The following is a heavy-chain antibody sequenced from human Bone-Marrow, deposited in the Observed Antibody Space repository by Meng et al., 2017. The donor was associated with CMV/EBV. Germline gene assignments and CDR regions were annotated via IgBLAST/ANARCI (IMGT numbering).Heavy chain of an antibody. D-gene: IGHD3-3*01. CDR2: ISGSGGST. J-gene: IGHJ4*02. Sequence: GESLKISCAASGFTFSSYWMSWVRQAPGKGLEWVSVISGSGGSTYYADSVKGRFTISRDNSKNTLYLQMNSLRAEDTAVYYCAKDVGFLEWLFDYWGQGTLVTVSS. CDR1: GFTFSSYW. V-gene: IGHV3-23*01. CDR3: AKDVGFLEWLFDY.